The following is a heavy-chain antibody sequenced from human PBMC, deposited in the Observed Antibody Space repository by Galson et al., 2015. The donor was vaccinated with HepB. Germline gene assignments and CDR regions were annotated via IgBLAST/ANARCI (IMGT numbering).Heavy chain of an antibody. V-gene: IGHV4-34*01. CDR1: GVSFSDYY. CDR2: INHSGSP. D-gene: IGHD3-10*01. Sequence: ETLSLTCAVYGVSFSDYYWNWIRQPPGKGPEWIGEINHSGSPKYNQSLKSRVTISVDTSKKQFTLKLSSVTAADTAVYYCPYFFGSGSVFMAVWGQGTAVTVSS. CDR3: PYFFGSGSVFMAV. J-gene: IGHJ6*02.